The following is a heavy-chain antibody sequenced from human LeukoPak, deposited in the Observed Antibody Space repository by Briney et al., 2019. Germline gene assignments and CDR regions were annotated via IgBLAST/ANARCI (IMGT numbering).Heavy chain of an antibody. J-gene: IGHJ6*02. V-gene: IGHV3-23*01. Sequence: PGGSLRLSCAASGFTFSSYAMSWVRQAPGKGLEWVSAISGSGGGTYYADSVKGRFTISRDNSKNTLYLQMNSLRAEDTAVYYCAKDPLDTAGGYYYYGMDVWGQGTTVTVSS. D-gene: IGHD5-18*01. CDR1: GFTFSSYA. CDR3: AKDPLDTAGGYYYYGMDV. CDR2: ISGSGGGT.